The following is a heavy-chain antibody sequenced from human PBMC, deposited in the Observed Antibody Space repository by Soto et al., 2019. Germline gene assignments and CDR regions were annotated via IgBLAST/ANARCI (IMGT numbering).Heavy chain of an antibody. J-gene: IGHJ4*02. CDR1: GFTFSRYS. CDR3: ARESEDLTSNFDY. CDR2: ISSTTNYI. Sequence: LRLSCAASGFTFSRYSMNWVRQAPGKGLEWVSSISSTTNYIYYADSMKGRFTVSRDNAKNSVYLDTNSLSAEDTAVYYCARESEDLTSNFDYWGQGTLVTVS. V-gene: IGHV3-21*01.